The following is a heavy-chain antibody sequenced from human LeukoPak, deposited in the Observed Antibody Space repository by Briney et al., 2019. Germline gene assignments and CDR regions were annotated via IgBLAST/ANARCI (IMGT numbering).Heavy chain of an antibody. CDR3: ARVDYYGSGGIFDP. CDR1: GGSMSGYY. CDR2: IYYNGRA. D-gene: IGHD3-10*01. Sequence: SETLSLTCTVSGGSMSGYYCSWLRQPPGEGLEWIGYIYYNGRANYNPSLKSRVTISEGTSRNQFSLKLTSVTAADTAVYYCARVDYYGSGGIFDPWGQGILVTVSS. V-gene: IGHV4-59*01. J-gene: IGHJ5*02.